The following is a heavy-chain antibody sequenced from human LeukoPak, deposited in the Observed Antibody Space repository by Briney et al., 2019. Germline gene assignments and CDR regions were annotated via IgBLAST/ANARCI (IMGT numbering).Heavy chain of an antibody. J-gene: IGHJ5*02. CDR3: PRADRLHGGPYLIGP. V-gene: IGHV1-2*02. CDR1: GYSFTDYY. CDR2: INPNSGGT. D-gene: IGHD3-16*01. Sequence: GASVKVSCKTSGYSFTDYYMHWVRQAPGQGLEWMGWINPNSGGTSSAQKFQGRVTMTRDTSITTVYMEVNWLTSDDTAMYYCPRADRLHGGPYLIGPWGQGTLVTVSS.